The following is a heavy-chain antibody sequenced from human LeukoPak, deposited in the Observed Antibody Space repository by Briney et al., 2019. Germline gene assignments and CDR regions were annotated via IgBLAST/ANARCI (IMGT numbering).Heavy chain of an antibody. J-gene: IGHJ5*02. Sequence: SVKVSCKASGYTFTGYYMQWVRQAPGQGLEWLGWINPTSGGTNYAQTFQGRVTMPRDTSISTAYMELSRLRSHDTAVYYCARVRGNYSSLHWFDPWGQGTLVTVSS. CDR1: GYTFTGYY. CDR2: INPTSGGT. D-gene: IGHD1-26*01. V-gene: IGHV1-2*02. CDR3: ARVRGNYSSLHWFDP.